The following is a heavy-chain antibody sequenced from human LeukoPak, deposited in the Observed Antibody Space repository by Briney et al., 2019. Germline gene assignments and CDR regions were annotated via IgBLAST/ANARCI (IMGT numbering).Heavy chain of an antibody. Sequence: KPSETLSLTCTVSGGSTSSRYWSWIRQPPGKGLEWIGYIYYSLSTKYNPSLKSRVTISVDTSKNQFSLKLSSMTAADTAVYYCARESGAASAFDIWGQGTMVTVSS. D-gene: IGHD4/OR15-4a*01. CDR3: ARESGAASAFDI. CDR1: GGSTSSRY. CDR2: IYYSLST. J-gene: IGHJ3*02. V-gene: IGHV4-59*11.